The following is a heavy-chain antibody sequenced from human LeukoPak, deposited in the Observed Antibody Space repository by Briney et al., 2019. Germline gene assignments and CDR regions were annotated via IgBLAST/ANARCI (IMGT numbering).Heavy chain of an antibody. V-gene: IGHV3-7*01. CDR3: TKALDF. Sequence: GGSLRLXCAASGFTFSGSWMDWVRQAPGKGLECVANINQDGSETYYVDSAKGRFTISRDNAKNSLYLQMDSLRVEDTAMYYCTKALDFWGQGTLVTVSS. CDR1: GFTFSGSW. J-gene: IGHJ4*02. CDR2: INQDGSET.